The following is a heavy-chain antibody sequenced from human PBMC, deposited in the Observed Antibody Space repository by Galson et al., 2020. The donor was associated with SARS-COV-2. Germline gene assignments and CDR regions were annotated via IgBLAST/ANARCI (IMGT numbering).Heavy chain of an antibody. J-gene: IGHJ4*02. CDR1: GYTFTSYG. D-gene: IGHD3-22*01. CDR3: ARGSLDYYDSSGYSDY. Sequence: ASVKVSCKASGYTFTSYGISWVRQAPGQGLEWMGWISAYNGNTNYAQKLQGRVTMTTDTSTSTAYMELRSLRSDDTAVYYCARGSLDYYDSSGYSDYWGQGTLVTVSS. CDR2: ISAYNGNT. V-gene: IGHV1-18*01.